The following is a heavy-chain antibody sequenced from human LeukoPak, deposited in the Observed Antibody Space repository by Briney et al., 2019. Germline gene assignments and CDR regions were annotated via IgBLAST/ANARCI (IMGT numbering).Heavy chain of an antibody. V-gene: IGHV1-2*06. CDR1: GYTFTGYY. CDR3: ARVFSKGIAVAGTQRGLGY. CDR2: INPNSGGT. J-gene: IGHJ4*02. Sequence: ASVKVSCKASGYTFTGYYMHWVRQAPGQGLEWMGRINPNSGGTNYAQKFQGRVTMTRDTSISTAYMELSRLRSDDTALYYCARVFSKGIAVAGTQRGLGYWGQGTLVTVSS. D-gene: IGHD6-19*01.